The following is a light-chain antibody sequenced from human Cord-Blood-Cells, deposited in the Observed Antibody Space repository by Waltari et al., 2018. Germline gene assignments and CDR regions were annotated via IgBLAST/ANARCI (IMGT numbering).Light chain of an antibody. CDR1: SSDVGGYNY. Sequence: QSALTQPRSVSGSPGQSVTISCTGTSSDVGGYNYVSWYQQHPGKAPKLMIYDVSKRPSGVPDRCSGSKADNTAALTISGLQAEDEADYYCCSYAGSYTYVFGTGTKVTVL. CDR3: CSYAGSYTYV. J-gene: IGLJ1*01. V-gene: IGLV2-11*01. CDR2: DVS.